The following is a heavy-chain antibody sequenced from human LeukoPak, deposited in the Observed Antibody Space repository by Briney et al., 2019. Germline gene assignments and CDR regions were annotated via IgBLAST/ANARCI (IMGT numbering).Heavy chain of an antibody. V-gene: IGHV2-70*01. D-gene: IGHD3-10*01. J-gene: IGHJ4*02. CDR2: IDWDDGK. CDR1: GFSLTTSGMC. CDR3: ARTTGSGGYYYFDY. Sequence: SGPALVKPTQTLTLTCTFSGFSLTTSGMCVSWIRQPPGKALEWLALIDWDDGKFYSTSLKTRLTISKGTSRNQVVLTMTNLDPVDTATYYCARTTGSGGYYYFDYWGQGTLVTVSS.